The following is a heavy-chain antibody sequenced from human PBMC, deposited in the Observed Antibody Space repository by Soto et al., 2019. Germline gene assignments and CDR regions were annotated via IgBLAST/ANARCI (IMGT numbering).Heavy chain of an antibody. V-gene: IGHV4-39*01. CDR1: GGSISSSRYY. Sequence: SETLSLTCTVSGGSISSSRYYWGWIRQPPGKGLEWIGSIYYSGSTYYNPSLKSRVTISVETSKNQFSLKLSSVTAADTAVYYCARLTKYCSSTSCYNRYYYYYYYMDVWGKGTTVTVSS. CDR2: IYYSGST. D-gene: IGHD2-2*02. J-gene: IGHJ6*03. CDR3: ARLTKYCSSTSCYNRYYYYYYYMDV.